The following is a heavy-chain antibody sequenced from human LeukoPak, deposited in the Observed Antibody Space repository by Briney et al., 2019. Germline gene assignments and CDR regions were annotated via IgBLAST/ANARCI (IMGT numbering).Heavy chain of an antibody. CDR3: ARSTGSTMFIDY. V-gene: IGHV4-59*01. D-gene: IGHD3-10*02. Sequence: SETPSLTCTVSGGSISPYYWSWIRQPPGKGREWLGYIYYSGNTDYNPSLKSRVAISVDTSKNHFSLKLSSATAADTAVYYCARSTGSTMFIDYWGQGTLVTVSS. CDR2: IYYSGNT. J-gene: IGHJ4*02. CDR1: GGSISPYY.